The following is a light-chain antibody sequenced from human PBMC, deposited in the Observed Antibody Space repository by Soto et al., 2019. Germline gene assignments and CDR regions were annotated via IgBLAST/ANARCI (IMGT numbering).Light chain of an antibody. V-gene: IGKV1-5*03. CDR2: KAS. CDR3: QQYDTYST. Sequence: DIQMTQSPSTLSASVGDRVTITCRASQSINSWLAWYQQKPGKAPKLLIYKASSLESGVPARFSGSGSGTEFTISISRLQSDDFATYYCQQYDTYSTFGQGTKVEIK. CDR1: QSINSW. J-gene: IGKJ1*01.